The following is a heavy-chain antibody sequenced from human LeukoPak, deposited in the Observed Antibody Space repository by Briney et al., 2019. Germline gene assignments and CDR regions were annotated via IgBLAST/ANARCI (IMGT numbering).Heavy chain of an antibody. J-gene: IGHJ5*02. Sequence: PSETLSLTCTVSGGSISSSSYYWGWIRQPPGKGLEWIGSIYYSGSTYYNPSLKSRVTISVDTSKNQFSLKLSSVTAADTAVYYCARALYNGWFDPWGQGTLVTVSS. V-gene: IGHV4-39*07. CDR1: GGSISSSSYY. CDR2: IYYSGST. CDR3: ARALYNGWFDP. D-gene: IGHD1-14*01.